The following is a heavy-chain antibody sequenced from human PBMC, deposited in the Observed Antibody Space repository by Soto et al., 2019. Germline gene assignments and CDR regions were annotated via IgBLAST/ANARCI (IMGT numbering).Heavy chain of an antibody. CDR1: GFTFSDYP. CDR2: IRTAAYGATT. J-gene: IGHJ3*02. V-gene: IGHV3-49*03. Sequence: EVQLVESGGGLVQPGRSLRLSCFASGFTFSDYPMSWFRQAPGRGLEWVAYIRTAAYGATTEYAASVKDRFTISRDDSESIASLQMSSLKTEDTAVYYCSRAIRLSGDSFNIWGQGTLVTVSS. D-gene: IGHD3-3*01. CDR3: SRAIRLSGDSFNI.